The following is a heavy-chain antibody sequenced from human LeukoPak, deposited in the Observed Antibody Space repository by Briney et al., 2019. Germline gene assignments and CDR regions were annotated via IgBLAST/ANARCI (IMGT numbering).Heavy chain of an antibody. Sequence: QPGGSLRLSCTASGFTFSSYWMSWVRQAPGKGLEWVAHIKEGGRGTFYVDSVKGRFTGSRDDARNTVYLQMNSLRAEDTAVYYCARWRGAQSEFVVWGQGTLVTVSS. CDR2: IKEGGRGT. CDR1: GFTFSSYW. J-gene: IGHJ4*02. CDR3: ARWRGAQSEFVV. D-gene: IGHD3-3*01. V-gene: IGHV3-7*01.